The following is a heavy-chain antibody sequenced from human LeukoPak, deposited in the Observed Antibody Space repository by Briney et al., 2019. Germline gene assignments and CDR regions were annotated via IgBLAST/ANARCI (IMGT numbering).Heavy chain of an antibody. J-gene: IGHJ6*03. Sequence: PGGSLRLSCAASEFTFSVYAMNWVRQAPGKGLEWVSSISSSSSYIYYADSVKGRFTISRDNAKNSLYLQMNSLRGEDTAVYYCARGETGGEYKYYHYMDVWGKGTTVTVSS. CDR1: EFTFSVYA. CDR2: ISSSSSYI. D-gene: IGHD1-1*01. CDR3: ARGETGGEYKYYHYMDV. V-gene: IGHV3-21*01.